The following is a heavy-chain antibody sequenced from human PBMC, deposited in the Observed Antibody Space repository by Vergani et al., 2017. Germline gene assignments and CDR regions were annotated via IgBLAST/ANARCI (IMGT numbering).Heavy chain of an antibody. D-gene: IGHD3-16*01. J-gene: IGHJ6*02. CDR1: GYTFTDFY. V-gene: IGHV1-2*02. Sequence: QVQLVQSGAEVRKPGASVKVSCKASGYTFTDFYMHWVRQAPGQGLEWMGWINPNTGGTNYALKFQGRVTMTRDTSSSTAYMELSRLRSDDTAVYSCARVGGLGSHDKDDYYYGIDVWGQGTTVTVSS. CDR2: INPNTGGT. CDR3: ARVGGLGSHDKDDYYYGIDV.